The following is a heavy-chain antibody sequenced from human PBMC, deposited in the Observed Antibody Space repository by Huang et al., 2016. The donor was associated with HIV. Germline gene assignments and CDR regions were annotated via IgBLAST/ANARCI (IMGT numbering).Heavy chain of an antibody. V-gene: IGHV1-69*13. CDR2: IIPMFGTP. J-gene: IGHJ4*02. CDR1: GGTFSKYA. Sequence: QVQLVQSGAEVKTPGSSVKVSCKASGGTFSKYAISWVRQAPGQGLEWMGGIIPMFGTPNYARKFQGRFTITADDSTSTTYVEVSSLRSEDTALYYCARGQLGSYGDYDVLYWGQGTLVTVSS. D-gene: IGHD4-17*01. CDR3: ARGQLGSYGDYDVLY.